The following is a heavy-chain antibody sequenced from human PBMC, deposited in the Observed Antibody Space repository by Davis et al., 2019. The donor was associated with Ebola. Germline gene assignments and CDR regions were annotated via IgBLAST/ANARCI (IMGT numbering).Heavy chain of an antibody. Sequence: GGSLRLSCAASGFTFSSYAMHWVRQAPGKGLEWVAVISYDGSNKYYADSVKGRFTISRDNSKNTLYLQMNSLRAEDTAVYYCASGEFRRGSYRQYWGQGTLVTVSS. V-gene: IGHV3-30*04. D-gene: IGHD3-16*02. J-gene: IGHJ4*02. CDR2: ISYDGSNK. CDR3: ASGEFRRGSYRQY. CDR1: GFTFSSYA.